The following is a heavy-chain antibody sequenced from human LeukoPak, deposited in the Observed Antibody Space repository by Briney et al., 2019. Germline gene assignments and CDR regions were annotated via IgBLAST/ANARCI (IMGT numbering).Heavy chain of an antibody. Sequence: PGGSLRLSCAASGFTFSSYAMSWVRQAPGKGLEWVSAISSNGGSTYYADSVKGRFTISRDNSKNTLYLQMNSLRAEDTAVYYCAKDEDPYNVDTSFDYWGQGTLVTVSS. CDR3: AKDEDPYNVDTSFDY. V-gene: IGHV3-23*01. D-gene: IGHD5-18*01. J-gene: IGHJ4*02. CDR2: ISSNGGST. CDR1: GFTFSSYA.